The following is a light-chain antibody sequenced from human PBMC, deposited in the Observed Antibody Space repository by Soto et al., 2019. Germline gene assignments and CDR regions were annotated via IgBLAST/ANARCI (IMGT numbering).Light chain of an antibody. Sequence: EIVLTQSPGTLSLSPGEGATLSCRASQSISRRYLSCHQQKLGQAPRVLIYGTSNRATGIPDRFSGSGSGTDFTLTISRLEPEDFAVYYCHQYGSSPPYTFGQGTRLEIK. CDR2: GTS. J-gene: IGKJ2*01. V-gene: IGKV3-20*01. CDR1: QSISRRY. CDR3: HQYGSSPPYT.